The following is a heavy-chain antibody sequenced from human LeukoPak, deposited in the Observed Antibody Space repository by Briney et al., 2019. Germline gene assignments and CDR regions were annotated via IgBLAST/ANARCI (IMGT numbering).Heavy chain of an antibody. Sequence: SETLSVTCAVYGGSFSGYYWSLIRQPPGKGLEWIGEINHSGSTNYNPSLKSRVTISVDTSKNQFSLKLSSVTAADTAVYYCARDRGYSYARWTHFDYWGQGTMVTVSS. CDR1: GGSFSGYY. J-gene: IGHJ4*02. V-gene: IGHV4-34*01. D-gene: IGHD5-18*01. CDR2: INHSGST. CDR3: ARDRGYSYARWTHFDY.